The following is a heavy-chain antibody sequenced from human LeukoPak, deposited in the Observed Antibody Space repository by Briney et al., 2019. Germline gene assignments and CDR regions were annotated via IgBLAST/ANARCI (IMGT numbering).Heavy chain of an antibody. CDR1: GGSISSGDYY. Sequence: PSETLSLTCTVSGGSISSGDYYWGWIRQSPGKGLEGIGNIYSSGSTYYNPSLKSRVTISVDTSENQFSLNLSSVTAADTAVYYCARQLGTPTTSVVDYWGQGTLVTVSS. CDR2: IYSSGST. V-gene: IGHV4-39*01. CDR3: ARQLGTPTTSVVDY. D-gene: IGHD1-7*01. J-gene: IGHJ4*02.